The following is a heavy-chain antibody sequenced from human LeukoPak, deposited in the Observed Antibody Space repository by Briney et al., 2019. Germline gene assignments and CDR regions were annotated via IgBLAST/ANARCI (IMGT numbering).Heavy chain of an antibody. D-gene: IGHD5-24*01. CDR2: TDT. CDR3: AILGRGYNWYYFDY. CDR1: GFSFSDYN. Sequence: GGSLRLSCAVSGFSFSDYNMKWVRQAPGKGLEWVSSTDTYSADSVKGRFTISRDNSKSTLFLQMNSLRPEDTAIYYCAILGRGYNWYYFDYWGQGTLVTVSS. V-gene: IGHV3-23*05. J-gene: IGHJ4*02.